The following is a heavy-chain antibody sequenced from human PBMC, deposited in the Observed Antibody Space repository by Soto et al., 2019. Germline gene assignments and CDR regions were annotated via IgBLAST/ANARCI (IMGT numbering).Heavy chain of an antibody. Sequence: QVQLMKSGGGVVQPGGSLRLSYATSGFTFSSYSMHWLRQAPGKGLEWVAVTSSDGGTTFYADSVKGRFTVSRDNSTNTLFLQMNSLIPEDTAVYYCAREVVLTEWDFDNWGQGILVTVSS. CDR3: AREVVLTEWDFDN. CDR1: GFTFSSYS. V-gene: IGHV3-30*04. D-gene: IGHD2-21*01. CDR2: TSSDGGTT. J-gene: IGHJ4*02.